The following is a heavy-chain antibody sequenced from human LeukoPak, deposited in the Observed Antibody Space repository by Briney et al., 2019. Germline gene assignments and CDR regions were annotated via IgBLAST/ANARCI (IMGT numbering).Heavy chain of an antibody. D-gene: IGHD2-2*01. Sequence: SETLSLTCAVYGGPFSGYYWSWIRQPPGKGLEWIGEINHSGSTNYNPSLKSRVTISVDTSKNQFSLKLSSVTAADTAVYYCARIVVPAAIPRYYYGMDVWGQGTTVTVSS. V-gene: IGHV4-34*01. CDR2: INHSGST. CDR3: ARIVVPAAIPRYYYGMDV. CDR1: GGPFSGYY. J-gene: IGHJ6*02.